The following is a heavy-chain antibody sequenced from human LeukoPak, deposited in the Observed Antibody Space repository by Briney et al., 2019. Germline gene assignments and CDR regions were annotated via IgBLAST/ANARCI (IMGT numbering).Heavy chain of an antibody. V-gene: IGHV3-74*03. CDR3: ARVSSGSYFGYYYYYMDV. J-gene: IGHJ6*03. Sequence: GGSLRLSCAASGITLSDYWMYWVRQGPGKGLVHVSRIESDGTRTTYADSVKGRFTISRDNAKNTMYLQMNSLRAEDTAVYYCARVSSGSYFGYYYYYMDVWGKGTTVTVSS. CDR1: GITLSDYW. D-gene: IGHD1-26*01. CDR2: IESDGTRT.